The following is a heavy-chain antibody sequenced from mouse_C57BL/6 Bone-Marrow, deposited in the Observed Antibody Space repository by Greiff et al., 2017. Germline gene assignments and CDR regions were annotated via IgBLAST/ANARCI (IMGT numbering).Heavy chain of an antibody. CDR3: ARSPYYYGSSHWYFDV. V-gene: IGHV1-76*01. J-gene: IGHJ1*03. CDR2: IYPGSGNT. Sequence: QVQLKQSGAELVRPGVSVKLSCKASGYTFTDYYINWGKKRPGQGLEWIARIYPGSGNTYYNEKFKGKATLTAEKSSSTAYMQLSSLTSEDSAVYFCARSPYYYGSSHWYFDVWGTGTTVTVSS. CDR1: GYTFTDYY. D-gene: IGHD1-1*01.